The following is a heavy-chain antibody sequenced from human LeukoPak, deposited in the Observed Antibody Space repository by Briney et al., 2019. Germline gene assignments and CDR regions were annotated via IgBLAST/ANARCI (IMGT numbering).Heavy chain of an antibody. CDR3: ARAYDSTSPVDY. CDR2: IYYSGST. CDR1: GGSISSGGYY. D-gene: IGHD3-3*01. J-gene: IGHJ4*02. Sequence: SETLSLTCTVSGGSISSGGYYWSWIRQHPGKGLEWIEYIYYSGSTYYNPSLKSRVTISVDTSKNQFSLKLSSVTAADTAVYYCARAYDSTSPVDYWGQGTLVTVSS. V-gene: IGHV4-31*03.